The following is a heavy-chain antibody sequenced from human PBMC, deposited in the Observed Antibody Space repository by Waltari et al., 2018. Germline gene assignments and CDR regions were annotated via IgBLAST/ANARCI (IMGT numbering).Heavy chain of an antibody. CDR3: ARAGCFGDVCLAY. D-gene: IGHD2-8*02. J-gene: IGHJ4*02. CDR1: GYTFTGHS. CDR2: IKPNNGGT. Sequence: QVQLVQSGAEVKKPGASVKVSCKASGYTFTGHSIHWVRQAPGQGLEWMGCIKPNNGGTNYVPKFQGRVTMTRDTSISTAYMELTRLRSDDTAVYYCARAGCFGDVCLAYWGQGTLVTVSS. V-gene: IGHV1-2*02.